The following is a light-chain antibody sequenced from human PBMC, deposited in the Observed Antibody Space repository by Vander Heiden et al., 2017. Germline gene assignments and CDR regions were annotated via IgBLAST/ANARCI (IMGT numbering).Light chain of an antibody. V-gene: IGLV3-21*02. CDR3: QVWDSSSDHVV. Sequence: YVLTQPPSLSVAPGQTGRGTSGGNNIGSKSVHWYQQKRGQAPVLVVDDDSGRPSGIPERFSGSNAGNTATMTISRVEAGDEADYYCQVWDSSSDHVVFGGGTKLTVL. J-gene: IGLJ2*01. CDR1: NIGSKS. CDR2: DDS.